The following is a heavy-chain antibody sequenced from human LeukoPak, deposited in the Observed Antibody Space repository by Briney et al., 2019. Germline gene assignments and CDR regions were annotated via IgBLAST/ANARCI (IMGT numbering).Heavy chain of an antibody. Sequence: ASVKVSCKASGYTFTSYGISWVRQAPGQGLEWMGWINPNSGGTNYAQKFQGRVTMTRDTSISTAYMELSRLRSDDTAVYYCARPYYGSGSSSPVFDYWGQGTLVTVSS. CDR1: GYTFTSYG. J-gene: IGHJ4*02. CDR3: ARPYYGSGSSSPVFDY. D-gene: IGHD3-10*01. CDR2: INPNSGGT. V-gene: IGHV1-2*02.